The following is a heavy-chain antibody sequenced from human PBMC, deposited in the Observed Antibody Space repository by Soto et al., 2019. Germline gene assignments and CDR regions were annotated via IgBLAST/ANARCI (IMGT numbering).Heavy chain of an antibody. Sequence: GASVKVSCKASGYTFTSYYMHWVRQAPGQGLEWMGIINPSGGSTSYAQKFQGRVTMTRDTSTSTVYMELSSLRSEDTAVYYCARDYYDFWIGYWTPSCMDVWGQGTTVTVSS. D-gene: IGHD3-3*01. CDR3: ARDYYDFWIGYWTPSCMDV. J-gene: IGHJ6*02. CDR2: INPSGGST. V-gene: IGHV1-46*01. CDR1: GYTFTSYY.